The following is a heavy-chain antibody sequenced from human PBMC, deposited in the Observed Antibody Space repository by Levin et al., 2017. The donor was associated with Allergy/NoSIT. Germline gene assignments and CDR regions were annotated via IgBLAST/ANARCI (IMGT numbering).Heavy chain of an antibody. J-gene: IGHJ4*02. Sequence: GGSLRLSCAASGFTFSSYAMHWVRQAPGKGLEWVAVISYDGSNKYYADSVKGRFTISRDNSKNTLYLQMNSLRAEDTAVYYCARDRGVTATDFDYWGQGTLVTVSS. CDR2: ISYDGSNK. D-gene: IGHD2-21*02. CDR1: GFTFSSYA. CDR3: ARDRGVTATDFDY. V-gene: IGHV3-30-3*01.